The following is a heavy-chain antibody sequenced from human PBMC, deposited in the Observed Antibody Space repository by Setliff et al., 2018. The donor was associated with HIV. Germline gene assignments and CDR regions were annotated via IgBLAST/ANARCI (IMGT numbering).Heavy chain of an antibody. CDR2: IYTSGST. Sequence: SETLSLTCSVSSGSITSAGHYWGWIRQPPGKGLEWIGYIYTSGSTNYNPSLKNRVTISVDTSKNQFSLKLSSVTAADTAVYYCVAYCGGDCLGDNAFDIWGQGTMVTVSS. V-gene: IGHV4-61*05. J-gene: IGHJ3*02. CDR3: VAYCGGDCLGDNAFDI. CDR1: SGSITSAGHY. D-gene: IGHD2-21*02.